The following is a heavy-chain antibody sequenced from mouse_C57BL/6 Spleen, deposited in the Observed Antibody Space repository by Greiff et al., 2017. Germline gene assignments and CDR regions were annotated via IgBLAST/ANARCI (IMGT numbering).Heavy chain of an antibody. CDR3: ARGAYDYDSWFAY. V-gene: IGHV3-6*01. CDR1: GYSITSGYY. J-gene: IGHJ3*01. CDR2: ISYDGSN. D-gene: IGHD2-4*01. Sequence: ESGPGLVKPSQSLSLTCSVTGYSITSGYYWNWIRQFPGNKLEWMGYISYDGSNNYNPSLKNRISITRDTSKNQFFLKLNSVTTEDTATXYGARGAYDYDSWFAYWGQGTLVTVSA.